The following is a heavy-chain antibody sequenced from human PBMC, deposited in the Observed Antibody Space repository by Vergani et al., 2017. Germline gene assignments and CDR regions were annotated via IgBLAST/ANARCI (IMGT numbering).Heavy chain of an antibody. V-gene: IGHV4-59*01. D-gene: IGHD6-6*01. CDR3: ARQGSSSYWYFDL. Sequence: QVQLQESGPGLVKPSETLSLTCTVSGGSISSYNWSWIWQPPGKGLEWIGYIYYSGSTNYNPSLKRRVTISVDTSKNQFSLKLSSVTAADTAVYYCARQGSSSYWYFDLWGRGTLVTVSS. CDR1: GGSISSYN. J-gene: IGHJ2*01. CDR2: IYYSGST.